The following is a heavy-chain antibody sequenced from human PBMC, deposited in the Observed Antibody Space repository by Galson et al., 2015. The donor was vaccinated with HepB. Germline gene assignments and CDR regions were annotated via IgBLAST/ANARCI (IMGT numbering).Heavy chain of an antibody. J-gene: IGHJ4*02. V-gene: IGHV3-30-3*01. Sequence: SLRLSCAASGFIFSSYAMHWVRQAPGKGLEWVALTLYDGSKKYYGESVKGRFSISRDNSKNTLYLQMNSLRAEDTAVYYCAREGRDGNSWTYLDYWGQGTLVTVSS. D-gene: IGHD5-24*01. CDR1: GFIFSSYA. CDR2: TLYDGSKK. CDR3: AREGRDGNSWTYLDY.